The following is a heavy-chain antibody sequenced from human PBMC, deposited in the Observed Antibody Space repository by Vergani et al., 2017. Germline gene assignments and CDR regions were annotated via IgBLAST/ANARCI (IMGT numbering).Heavy chain of an antibody. CDR3: ARGLDDFWSGYGTVDY. V-gene: IGHV3-43*01. Sequence: EVQLVESGGVVVQPGGSLRLSCAASGFTFDDYTMHWVRQAPGKGLEWVSLISWDGGSTYYADSVKGRFTISRDNAKNSLYLQMNSLRAEVTAVYYCARGLDDFWSGYGTVDYWGQGTLVTVSS. D-gene: IGHD3-3*01. J-gene: IGHJ4*02. CDR2: ISWDGGST. CDR1: GFTFDDYT.